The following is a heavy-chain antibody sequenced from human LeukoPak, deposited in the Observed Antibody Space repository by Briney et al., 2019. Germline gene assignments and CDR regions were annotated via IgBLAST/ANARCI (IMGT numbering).Heavy chain of an antibody. CDR3: ARGKGYYYYGMDV. V-gene: IGHV3-74*01. CDR1: GFTLSSYW. CDR2: INSDGSST. Sequence: GGSLRLSCAASGFTLSSYWMHWVRQAPGKGLVWVSRINSDGSSTSYADSVKGRFTISRDNAKNTLFLQMNSLRAEDTAVYYCARGKGYYYYGMDVWGQGTTVTVSS. J-gene: IGHJ6*02.